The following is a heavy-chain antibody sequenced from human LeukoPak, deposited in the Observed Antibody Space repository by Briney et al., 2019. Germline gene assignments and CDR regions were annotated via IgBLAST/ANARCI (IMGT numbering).Heavy chain of an antibody. V-gene: IGHV4-4*07. CDR2: IYISGST. Sequence: SETLSLTCSVSGGSISSYYWSWIRQPAGKGLEWIGRIYISGSTNYNPSLKSRVTMSVDTSKNQFSLKLSSVTAADTAVYYCARGGPYSSDMYYFDYWGQGTLVTVSS. J-gene: IGHJ4*02. CDR1: GGSISSYY. CDR3: ARGGPYSSDMYYFDY. D-gene: IGHD6-19*01.